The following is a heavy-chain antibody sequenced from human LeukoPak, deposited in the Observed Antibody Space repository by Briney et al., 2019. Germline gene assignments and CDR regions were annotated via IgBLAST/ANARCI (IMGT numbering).Heavy chain of an antibody. CDR2: IRYDGSNK. CDR3: AKDRAAAVIDY. CDR1: GFTFSSYG. V-gene: IGHV3-30*02. D-gene: IGHD6-13*01. Sequence: GGSLRLSCAASGFTFSSYGMHWIRQAPGKGLEWVAFIRYDGSNKYYADSVKGRFTISRDNSKNTLYLQMNSLRDEDTAVYYCAKDRAAAVIDYWGQGTLVTVSS. J-gene: IGHJ4*02.